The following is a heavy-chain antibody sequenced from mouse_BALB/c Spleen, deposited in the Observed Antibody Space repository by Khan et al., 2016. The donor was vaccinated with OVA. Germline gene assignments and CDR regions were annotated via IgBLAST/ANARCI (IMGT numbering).Heavy chain of an antibody. J-gene: IGHJ3*01. CDR3: AREGGNYGWFAY. V-gene: IGHV1-63*01. D-gene: IGHD2-1*01. CDR1: GYAFTDYW. CDR2: IYPGSGKT. Sequence: VQLQESGTELVRPGTSVKISCKASGYAFTDYWLGWVKQRPGHGLEWIGDIYPGSGKTYYNEKFKGKVTLTADKSSRTAYMKLSSLTSEDSAVYFCAREGGNYGWFAYWGQGTLITVSA.